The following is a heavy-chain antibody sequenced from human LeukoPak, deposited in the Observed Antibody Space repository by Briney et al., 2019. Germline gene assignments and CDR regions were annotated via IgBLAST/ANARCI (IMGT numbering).Heavy chain of an antibody. Sequence: SETLSLTCTVSGGSMSSYYWSWIRQPPGKGLEWIGNIYYTGSTNYNPSLKSRVTMSIDMSKDQFSLKLSSVTAADTAVYYCSSPRSGYRYTFDYWGQGALVTVSS. CDR1: GGSMSSYY. CDR3: SSPRSGYRYTFDY. V-gene: IGHV4-59*01. CDR2: IYYTGST. D-gene: IGHD3-22*01. J-gene: IGHJ4*02.